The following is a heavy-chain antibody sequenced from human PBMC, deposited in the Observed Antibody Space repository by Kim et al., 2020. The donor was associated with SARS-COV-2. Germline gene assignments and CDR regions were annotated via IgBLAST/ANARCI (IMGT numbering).Heavy chain of an antibody. V-gene: IGHV1-18*04. Sequence: ASVKVFCKASGYTFTSYGISWVRQAPGQGLEWMGWISAYNGNTNYAQKLQGRVTMTTDTSTSTAYMELRSLRSDDTAVYYCARDWRGYSGYDYCSGGSCYSGVAFDIWGQGTMVTVSS. J-gene: IGHJ3*02. CDR1: GYTFTSYG. D-gene: IGHD2-15*01. CDR2: ISAYNGNT. CDR3: ARDWRGYSGYDYCSGGSCYSGVAFDI.